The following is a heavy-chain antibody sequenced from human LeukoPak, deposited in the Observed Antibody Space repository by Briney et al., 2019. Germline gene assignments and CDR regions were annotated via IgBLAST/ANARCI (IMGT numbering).Heavy chain of an antibody. J-gene: IGHJ4*02. CDR1: GFTFSSYG. Sequence: PGGSLRLSCAASGFTFSSYGMHWVRQAPGKGLEWVAVIWYDGSNKYYADSVKGRFTISRDNSKNTLYLQMNSLRAEDTAVYYCAKDRTTYYDFWSGSLDYWGQGTLVTVSS. CDR3: AKDRTTYYDFWSGSLDY. D-gene: IGHD3-3*01. CDR2: IWYDGSNK. V-gene: IGHV3-33*06.